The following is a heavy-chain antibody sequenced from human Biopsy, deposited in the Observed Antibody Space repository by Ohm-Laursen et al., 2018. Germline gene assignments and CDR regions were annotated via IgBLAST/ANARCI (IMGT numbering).Heavy chain of an antibody. J-gene: IGHJ6*02. V-gene: IGHV1-8*01. CDR2: MNPNSGNT. CDR1: GYTFTTYY. D-gene: IGHD4-23*01. CDR3: AREEDGGGDDYYGLDV. Sequence: ATVKISCKASGYTFTTYYIHWVRQAPGQGLELMGWMNPNSGNTGYAQKFQDRVTMTWNTSTSTAYMELSSLRSGDTAVYYCAREEDGGGDDYYGLDVWGQGTTVTVFS.